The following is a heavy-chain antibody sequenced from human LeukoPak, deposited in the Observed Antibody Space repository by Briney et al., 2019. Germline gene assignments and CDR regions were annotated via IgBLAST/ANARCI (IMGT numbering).Heavy chain of an antibody. CDR1: GFTVSSNY. J-gene: IGHJ1*01. CDR2: ISGSGGST. CDR3: AKDSSGEVGYFQH. Sequence: PGGSLRLSCAASGFTVSSNYMSWVRQAPGKGLEWVSAISGSGGSTYYADSVKGRFTISRDNFKNTLYLQMNSLRAEDTAVYYCAKDSSGEVGYFQHWGQGTLVTVSS. V-gene: IGHV3-23*01. D-gene: IGHD3-22*01.